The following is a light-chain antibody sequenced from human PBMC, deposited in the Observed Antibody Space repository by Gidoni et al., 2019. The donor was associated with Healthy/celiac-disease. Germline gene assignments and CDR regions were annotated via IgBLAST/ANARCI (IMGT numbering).Light chain of an antibody. V-gene: IGKV1-39*01. J-gene: IGKJ2*01. CDR3: QQSYSTPYT. CDR1: QSISSY. CDR2: AAS. Sequence: DIQMTQSPSSLSASVGDRVTITCRASQSISSYLNWYQQKPGKAPKLPIYAASSLQSGVPSRFSGSGSGTDFTLTISSLQPEDFATYYCQQSYSTPYTFGQXTKLEIK.